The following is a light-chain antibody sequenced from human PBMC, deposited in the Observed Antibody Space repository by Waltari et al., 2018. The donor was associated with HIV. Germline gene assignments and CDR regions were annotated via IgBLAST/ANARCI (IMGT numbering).Light chain of an antibody. CDR1: QRVSSSH. V-gene: IGKV3-20*01. Sequence: EIVLTQSPGTLSLSPGERATLSYRASQRVSSSHLTWYQQKPGQAPRLLIYSTSNRATGIPDRFSGSGSGTDFTLTISRLEPEDFAVYYCQQYVGSLWTFGQGTKVEIK. J-gene: IGKJ1*01. CDR2: STS. CDR3: QQYVGSLWT.